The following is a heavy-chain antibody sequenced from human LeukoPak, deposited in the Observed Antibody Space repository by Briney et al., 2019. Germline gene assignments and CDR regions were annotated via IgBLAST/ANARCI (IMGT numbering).Heavy chain of an antibody. D-gene: IGHD1-26*01. CDR3: TRESGAFSPFGF. CDR1: GGSITTTNW. Sequence: PSETLSLTCAVSGGSITTTNWWSWVRQPPGKGLEWIGEVHLSGATNYNLSLESRVSMSIDKSKNHLSLEVTSVTAADTAIYYCTRESGAFSPFGFWGQETLVTVSS. CDR2: VHLSGAT. V-gene: IGHV4-4*02. J-gene: IGHJ4*02.